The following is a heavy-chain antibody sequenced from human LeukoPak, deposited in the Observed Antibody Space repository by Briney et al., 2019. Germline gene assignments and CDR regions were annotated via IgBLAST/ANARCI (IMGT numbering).Heavy chain of an antibody. CDR3: ARVGGYSGYAAI. Sequence: PGGSLRLSCAASGFTVSSTYMCWVRQAPGKGLEWIGYIYYSGSTYYNPSLRSQVNISLDTSKNQFSLKLNSVTAADTAVYYCARVGGYSGYAAIWSQGTLVTVSS. J-gene: IGHJ4*02. CDR1: GFTVSSTY. CDR2: IYYSGST. D-gene: IGHD5-12*01. V-gene: IGHV4-59*06.